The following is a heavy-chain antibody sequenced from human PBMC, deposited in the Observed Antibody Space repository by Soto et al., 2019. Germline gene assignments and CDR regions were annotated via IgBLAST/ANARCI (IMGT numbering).Heavy chain of an antibody. D-gene: IGHD5-18*01. J-gene: IGHJ4*02. CDR2: VSHIGST. CDR1: GGSISSASYY. Sequence: QVRLQESGPGLVKPSQTLSLTCTVAGGSISSASYYWSWIRQHPGKGLEWIGYVSHIGSTYYNPSLKSRVIISVDTSKHQFSLSLFSVTAADTAVYYCAREYTYGSNFFDCWGQGALVTVSS. V-gene: IGHV4-31*03. CDR3: AREYTYGSNFFDC.